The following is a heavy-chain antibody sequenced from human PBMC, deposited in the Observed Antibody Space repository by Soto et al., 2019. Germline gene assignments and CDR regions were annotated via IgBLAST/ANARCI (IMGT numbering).Heavy chain of an antibody. CDR2: INSDGSST. D-gene: IGHD6-19*01. J-gene: IGHJ4*02. V-gene: IGHV3-74*01. CDR1: GFTFSSYW. CDR3: ARDPQYAEQWINDYFDS. Sequence: GGSLRLSCAASGFTFSSYWMHWVRQAPGKGLVWVSRINSDGSSTSYADSVKGRFTISRDNAKNTLYLQMNSLRAEDTAVYYCARDPQYAEQWINDYFDSWGQGTLVTVSS.